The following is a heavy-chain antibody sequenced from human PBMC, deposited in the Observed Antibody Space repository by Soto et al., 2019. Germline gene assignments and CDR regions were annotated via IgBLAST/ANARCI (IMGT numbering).Heavy chain of an antibody. CDR2: IWYDGSNK. Sequence: PGGSLRLSCAASGFPFSSYGMHWVRQAPGKGLDWVGVIWYDGSNKDYAESVKGRFTTSRDNSKNMLYLQMNSLRADDTAVYYCASSINWGQGTLVTVSS. V-gene: IGHV3-33*03. CDR1: GFPFSSYG. J-gene: IGHJ4*02. CDR3: ASSIN.